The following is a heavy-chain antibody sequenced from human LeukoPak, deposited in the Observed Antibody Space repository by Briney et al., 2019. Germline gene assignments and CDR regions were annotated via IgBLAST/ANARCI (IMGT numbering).Heavy chain of an antibody. D-gene: IGHD1-1*01. CDR1: GFTFSGYG. Sequence: GGSLRLSCAASGFTFSGYGMSWVRQAPGKGLEWVSGISGSGGSTYYADSVKGRFTISRDNSKNTLYLQMNSLRVEDTAVYYCAKGRIQLLDYWGQGTLVTVSS. CDR3: AKGRIQLLDY. CDR2: ISGSGGST. J-gene: IGHJ4*02. V-gene: IGHV3-23*01.